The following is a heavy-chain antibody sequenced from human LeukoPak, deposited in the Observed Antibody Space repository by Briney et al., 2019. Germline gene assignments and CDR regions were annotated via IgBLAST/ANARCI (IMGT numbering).Heavy chain of an antibody. Sequence: GESLKISCKGSGYTFTNYWIGWVRQMPGKGLEWMGIIWPSDSDTRYSPSFQGQVTISADKSINTAYLQWSSLKASDTAIYFCARRISGYYIDYWGQGTLATVSS. CDR1: GYTFTNYW. D-gene: IGHD1-26*01. CDR2: IWPSDSDT. J-gene: IGHJ4*02. V-gene: IGHV5-51*01. CDR3: ARRISGYYIDY.